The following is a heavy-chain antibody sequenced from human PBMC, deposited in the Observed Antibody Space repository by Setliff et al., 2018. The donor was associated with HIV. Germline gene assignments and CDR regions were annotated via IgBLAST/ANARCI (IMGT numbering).Heavy chain of an antibody. CDR1: GGTFSSYA. D-gene: IGHD3-10*02. CDR2: IIPIFGTA. V-gene: IGHV1-69*13. Sequence: SVKVSCKASGGTFSSYAISWVRQAPGQGLEWMGGIIPIFGTANYAQKFQGRVTITADESTSTAYMELSSLRSEDTAVYYCARGHMLITYYYYYYMDVWGKGTTVTVSS. J-gene: IGHJ6*03. CDR3: ARGHMLITYYYYYYMDV.